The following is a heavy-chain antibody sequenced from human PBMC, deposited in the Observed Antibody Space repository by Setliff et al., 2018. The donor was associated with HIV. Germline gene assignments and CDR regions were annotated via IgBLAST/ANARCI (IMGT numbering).Heavy chain of an antibody. V-gene: IGHV4-4*08. CDR3: ARYSYGYVRDLRFDP. Sequence: SETLSLTCTVSGGSISSYYWSWIRQPPGKGLEWIGSIYTSGSTNYNPSLKSRLTISLDTKNQFSLKLSSVTAADTAVYYCARYSYGYVRDLRFDPWGQGTLVTVSS. J-gene: IGHJ5*02. D-gene: IGHD5-18*01. CDR2: IYTSGST. CDR1: GGSISSYY.